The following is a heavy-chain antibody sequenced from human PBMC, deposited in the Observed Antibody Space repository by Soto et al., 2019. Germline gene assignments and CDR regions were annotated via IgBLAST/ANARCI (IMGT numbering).Heavy chain of an antibody. V-gene: IGHV3-30-3*01. CDR2: VSYDGNNQ. CDR3: ARDRVYYYDNSGYYNFDY. CDR1: GFIFSNYA. J-gene: IGHJ4*02. D-gene: IGHD3-22*01. Sequence: QVQLVESGGGVVQPGRSLRVSCVAYGFIFSNYAMHWVRQAPGKGLEWVAVVSYDGNNQFYAESVKGRFTISRDSSKTTLYLQMNNLREEDTAVYYCARDRVYYYDNSGYYNFDYWGQGTLVIVSS.